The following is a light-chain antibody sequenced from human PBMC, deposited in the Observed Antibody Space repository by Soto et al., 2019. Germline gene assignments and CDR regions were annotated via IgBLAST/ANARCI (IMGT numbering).Light chain of an antibody. V-gene: IGKV1-33*01. CDR3: QQFGNLPRT. CDR2: EAS. Sequence: DIQMTQSPSSLSASVGERVSITCQASQDIGKYLNWYQQKPGEAPKLLIHEASILETGVPSRFSGSGSGTHFIFTISSLQPQDTGTFYCQQFGNLPRTFGRGTKLDIK. CDR1: QDIGKY. J-gene: IGKJ2*01.